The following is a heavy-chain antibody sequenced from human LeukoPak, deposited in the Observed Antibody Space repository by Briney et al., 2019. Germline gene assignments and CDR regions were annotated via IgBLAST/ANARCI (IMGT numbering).Heavy chain of an antibody. CDR3: ARSLYSSSYILDY. V-gene: IGHV4-61*02. CDR1: GGSISSGGYY. J-gene: IGHJ4*02. CDR2: IYTSGST. D-gene: IGHD6-6*01. Sequence: SETLSLTCTVSGGSISSGGYYWSWIRQPPGKGLEWIGRIYTSGSTNYNPSLKSRVTMSVDTSKNQFSLKLSSVTAADTAVYYCARSLYSSSYILDYWGQGTLVTVSS.